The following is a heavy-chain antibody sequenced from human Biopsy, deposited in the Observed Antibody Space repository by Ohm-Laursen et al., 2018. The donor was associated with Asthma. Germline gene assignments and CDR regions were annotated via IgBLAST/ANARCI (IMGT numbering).Heavy chain of an antibody. J-gene: IGHJ1*01. CDR1: GFTFSRYW. Sequence: GSLRLSCAASGFTFSRYWMHWVRQAPGKGLEWVANIKHDGSEKNHVDSLKGRFTISRDNAKNSLYLQMNSLRAEDTAVYYCARTFHFWSPYHAEHYQLWGQGTLVTVSS. D-gene: IGHD3-3*02. CDR3: ARTFHFWSPYHAEHYQL. V-gene: IGHV3-7*01. CDR2: IKHDGSEK.